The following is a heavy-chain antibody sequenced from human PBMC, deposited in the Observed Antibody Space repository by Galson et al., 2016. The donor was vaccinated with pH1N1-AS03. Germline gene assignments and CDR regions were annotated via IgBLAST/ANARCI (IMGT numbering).Heavy chain of an antibody. CDR2: VYYSGTP. Sequence: WIGCVYYSGTPTYNPSLKSQVTISVDTSKNQFSLKLSSVTAADTAVYFCARTGSNGWYYFDSWGQGALVTVSS. V-gene: IGHV4-59*01. CDR3: ARTGSNGWYYFDS. D-gene: IGHD6-19*01. J-gene: IGHJ4*02.